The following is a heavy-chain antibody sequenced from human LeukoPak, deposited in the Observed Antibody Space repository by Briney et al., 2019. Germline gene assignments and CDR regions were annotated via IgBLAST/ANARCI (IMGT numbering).Heavy chain of an antibody. J-gene: IGHJ4*02. V-gene: IGHV4-59*01. D-gene: IGHD3-10*01. Sequence: KSSETLSLTCAVSGGSISSYYWTWIRQPPGKGLEWIGYIYYSGSTDYNPSLKSRVTISVDTSKNQFSLRLSSVTAADTAMYYCAAMVRGVIEYWGQGTLVTVSS. CDR1: GGSISSYY. CDR2: IYYSGST. CDR3: AAMVRGVIEY.